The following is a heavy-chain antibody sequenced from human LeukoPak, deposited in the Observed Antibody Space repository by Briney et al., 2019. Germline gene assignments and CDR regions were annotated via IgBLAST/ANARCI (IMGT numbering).Heavy chain of an antibody. J-gene: IGHJ6*04. V-gene: IGHV3-7*03. D-gene: IGHD1-26*01. CDR3: AREHSGTYSVYMDV. Sequence: PGGSLRLSCAASGLIFSDYWMSWVRQVPGKGLEWVANIKQDGSEKYYVDSVKGRFTISRDNAKNSLHLQMNSLRAEDTAVYYCAREHSGTYSVYMDVWGKGTTVTVSS. CDR1: GLIFSDYW. CDR2: IKQDGSEK.